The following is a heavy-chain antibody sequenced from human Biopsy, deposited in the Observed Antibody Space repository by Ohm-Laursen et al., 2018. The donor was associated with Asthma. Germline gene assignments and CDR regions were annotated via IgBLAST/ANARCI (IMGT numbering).Heavy chain of an antibody. J-gene: IGHJ6*02. CDR3: ARGPNYHGSGRAPIGMDV. CDR1: GGSVSTGSYY. D-gene: IGHD3-10*01. Sequence: TLSLTCAVSGGSVSTGSYYWSWIWQPPGKGLEWLGYIYYTGSDNYNPSLKSRVTISVDTSKNQFSLRLNSVTAADTAVYYCARGPNYHGSGRAPIGMDVWGQGTTVTVSS. CDR2: IYYTGSD. V-gene: IGHV4-61*01.